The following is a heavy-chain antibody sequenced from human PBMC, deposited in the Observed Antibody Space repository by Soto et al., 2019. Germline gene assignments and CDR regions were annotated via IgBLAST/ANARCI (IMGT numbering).Heavy chain of an antibody. J-gene: IGHJ6*02. V-gene: IGHV5-51*01. CDR1: GYSFTSYW. CDR2: IYPSDSYT. D-gene: IGHD3-16*01. Sequence: PGESLKISCKGSGYSFTSYWIGWVRQMPGKGLEWMGIIYPSDSYTNYSPSFQGHVTISADKSISTAYLQWSSLKASDTAMYYCARQGMLTRPEYGMDVRGQGTTVTVPS. CDR3: ARQGMLTRPEYGMDV.